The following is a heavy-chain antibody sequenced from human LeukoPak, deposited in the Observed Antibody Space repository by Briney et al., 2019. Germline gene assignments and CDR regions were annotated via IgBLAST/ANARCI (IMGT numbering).Heavy chain of an antibody. V-gene: IGHV1-69*05. D-gene: IGHD2-2*02. CDR3: ASCRLPAAINGEGLRDHYYYMDV. J-gene: IGHJ6*03. CDR2: IIPIFGTA. CDR1: GGTFSSYA. Sequence: SVKVSCKASGGTFSSYAISWVRQAPGQGLEWMGGIIPIFGTANYAQKFQGRVTITTDESTSTAYMELSSLRSEDTAVYYCASCRLPAAINGEGLRDHYYYMDVWGKGTTVTVSS.